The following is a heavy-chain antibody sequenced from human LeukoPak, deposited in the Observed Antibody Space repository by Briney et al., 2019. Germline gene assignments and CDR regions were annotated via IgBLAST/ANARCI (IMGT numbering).Heavy chain of an antibody. CDR1: GGTFNNYA. D-gene: IGHD2-2*01. CDR3: ARALDILVVPGADNWLDP. CDR2: IIPIFGTT. V-gene: IGHV1-69*13. J-gene: IGHJ5*02. Sequence: ASVKVSCKASGGTFNNYAITWLRQAPGQGLEWMGGIIPIFGTTNYAQKFQGRVTISADESTDTANMELSSLRSEDTAVYYCARALDILVVPGADNWLDPWGQGTLVTVSS.